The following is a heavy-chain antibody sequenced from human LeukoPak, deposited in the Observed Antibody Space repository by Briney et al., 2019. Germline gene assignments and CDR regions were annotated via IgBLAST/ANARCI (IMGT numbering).Heavy chain of an antibody. J-gene: IGHJ4*02. Sequence: ASVKVSCKASGYTFTSYDINWVRQATGQGLEWMGWMNPNSGNTGYAQKFQGRVTMTRNTSISTAYMELSSLRSEDTAVYYCASVILTGSKDRGYFDYWGQGTLVTVSS. D-gene: IGHD3-9*01. CDR2: MNPNSGNT. CDR1: GYTFTSYD. CDR3: ASVILTGSKDRGYFDY. V-gene: IGHV1-8*01.